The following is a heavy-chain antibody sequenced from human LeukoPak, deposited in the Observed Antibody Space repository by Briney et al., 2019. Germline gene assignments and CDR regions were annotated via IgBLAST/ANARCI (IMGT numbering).Heavy chain of an antibody. CDR1: GYSFTSYG. D-gene: IGHD6-19*01. CDR2: ISTYNGIT. J-gene: IGHJ4*02. V-gene: IGHV1-18*01. CDR3: ARDGYSSGFDY. Sequence: ASVKVSCKASGYSFTSYGISLVRQAPGQGLEWMGWISTYNGITNFAQRLQGRVSMTTDTSTSTAYMELRSLRSDDTAVYYCARDGYSSGFDYWGQGTLVTVSS.